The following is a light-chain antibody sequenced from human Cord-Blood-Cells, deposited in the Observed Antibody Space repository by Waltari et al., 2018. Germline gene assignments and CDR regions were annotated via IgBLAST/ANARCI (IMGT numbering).Light chain of an antibody. V-gene: IGLV3-21*04. J-gene: IGLJ1*01. CDR1: NIGSKS. Sequence: SYVLTQPPSVSVAPGTTARITRGGNNIGSKSVHRYQQKPGQAPVLVIYYDSDRPSEIPERCSGFNAGNTATLTISRVEAGDEADYYCQVWDSRSDHYVFGTGTKVTVL. CDR2: YDS. CDR3: QVWDSRSDHYV.